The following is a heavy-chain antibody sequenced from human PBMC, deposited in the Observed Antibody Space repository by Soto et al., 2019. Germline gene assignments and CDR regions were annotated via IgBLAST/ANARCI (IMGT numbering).Heavy chain of an antibody. D-gene: IGHD1-1*01. CDR1: GGSISSYD. J-gene: IGHJ4*02. CDR3: ARDGRDGYNWWFDY. Sequence: PSETLSLTCTVSGGSISSYDGSWIRQPPGKGLEWIGYIYYSGSTNYNPSLKSRVTISVDTSKNQFSLKLSSVTAADTAVYYCARDGRDGYNWWFDYWGQGTLVTVSS. V-gene: IGHV4-59*01. CDR2: IYYSGST.